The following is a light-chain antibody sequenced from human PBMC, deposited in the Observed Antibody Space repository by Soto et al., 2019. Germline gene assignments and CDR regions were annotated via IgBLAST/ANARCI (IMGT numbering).Light chain of an antibody. CDR2: AAS. V-gene: IGKV1-8*01. Sequence: AIRMTQSPSSFSASTGDRVTITCRASQGISSYLAWYQQKPGKAPKLLIYAASTLQSGVPSRFSGSGSGTDFTLTINCLQSEDFATYYCQQYYSYPLFTFGPGTKVDIK. CDR3: QQYYSYPLFT. J-gene: IGKJ3*01. CDR1: QGISSY.